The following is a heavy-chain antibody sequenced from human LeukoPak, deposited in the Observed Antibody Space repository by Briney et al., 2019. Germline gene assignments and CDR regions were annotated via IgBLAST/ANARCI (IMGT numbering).Heavy chain of an antibody. CDR1: GLTVTRNY. Sequence: PGGSLRLSCAASGLTVTRNYINWVRQAPGKGLEWVSAISGSGGSTYYADSVKGRFTISRDNSKNTLYLQMNSLRAEDTAVYYCAKDSNTVTTSVTPGYWGQGTLVTVSS. CDR3: AKDSNTVTTSVTPGY. CDR2: ISGSGGST. D-gene: IGHD4-17*01. J-gene: IGHJ4*02. V-gene: IGHV3-23*01.